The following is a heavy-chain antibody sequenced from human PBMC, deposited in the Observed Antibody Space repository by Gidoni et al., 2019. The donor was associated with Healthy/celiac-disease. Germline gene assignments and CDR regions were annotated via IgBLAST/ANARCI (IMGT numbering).Heavy chain of an antibody. D-gene: IGHD3-10*01. CDR3: AKASPRGWAFGELLTDAFDI. CDR1: GFTFDDYA. V-gene: IGHV3-9*01. CDR2: ISWNSGSI. J-gene: IGHJ3*02. Sequence: EVQLVESGGGLVQPGRSLRLSCASSGFTFDDYAMHWVRQAPGKGLEWVSGISWNSGSIGYADSVKGRFTISRDNAKNSLYLQMNSLRAEDTALYYCAKASPRGWAFGELLTDAFDIWGQGTMVTVSS.